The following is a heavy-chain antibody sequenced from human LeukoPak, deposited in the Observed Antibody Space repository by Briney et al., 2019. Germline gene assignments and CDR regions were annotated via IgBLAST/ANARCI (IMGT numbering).Heavy chain of an antibody. Sequence: GASVKVSCKASGYTFTGYYMHWMRQAPGQGLEWMGWINPNSGDTNYAQKFQGRVTMTSDTSISTAYMELTRLRSDDTAMYYCARDYSSSIYWGQGTLVTVSS. D-gene: IGHD6-6*01. V-gene: IGHV1-2*02. CDR1: GYTFTGYY. CDR3: ARDYSSSIY. J-gene: IGHJ4*02. CDR2: INPNSGDT.